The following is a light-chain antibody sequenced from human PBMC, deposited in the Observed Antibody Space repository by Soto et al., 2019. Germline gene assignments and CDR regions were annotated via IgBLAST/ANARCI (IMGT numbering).Light chain of an antibody. Sequence: EIGLTHTPSTLSIYTPELPTLSCRASQTVSSTYLAWYQQRPGQAPRLLIFGTSNRATDIPDRFSGSGSGTDFTLTISRLEPEDFAVYVCQKYGSLGQGTKVAIK. CDR3: QKYGS. J-gene: IGKJ1*01. V-gene: IGKV3-20*01. CDR1: QTVSSTY. CDR2: GTS.